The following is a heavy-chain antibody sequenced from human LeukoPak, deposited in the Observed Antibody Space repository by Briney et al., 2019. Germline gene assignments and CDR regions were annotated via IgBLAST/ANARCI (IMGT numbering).Heavy chain of an antibody. J-gene: IGHJ5*02. CDR2: IYYSGST. Sequence: SETLSLTCTVSGGSISSYYWSWIRQPPGRGLEWIGYIYYSGSTNYKPSLKSRVTISVDTSKNQFSLKLSSVTAADTAVYYCARQLVADNWFDPWGQGTLVTVSS. D-gene: IGHD5-12*01. CDR3: ARQLVADNWFDP. CDR1: GGSISSYY. V-gene: IGHV4-59*08.